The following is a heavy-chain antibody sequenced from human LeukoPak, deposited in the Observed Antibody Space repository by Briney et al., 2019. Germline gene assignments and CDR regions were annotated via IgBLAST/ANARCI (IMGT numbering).Heavy chain of an antibody. J-gene: IGHJ5*02. CDR1: GFTFSSYG. D-gene: IGHD3-3*01. CDR3: AKTYYDFWSSYYPFDP. Sequence: PGGSLRLSCAASGFTFSSYGMHWVRQAPGKGLEWVAFIRYDGSNKYYADSVKGRLTISRDNSKNTLCLQMNSLRAEDTAVYYCAKTYYDFWSSYYPFDPWGQGTLVTVSS. V-gene: IGHV3-30*02. CDR2: IRYDGSNK.